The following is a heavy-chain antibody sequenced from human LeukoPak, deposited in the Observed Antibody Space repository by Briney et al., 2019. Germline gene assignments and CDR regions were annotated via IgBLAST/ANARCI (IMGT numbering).Heavy chain of an antibody. CDR3: ASIDFWSGYAHFDY. J-gene: IGHJ4*02. CDR1: GDTFTAYY. V-gene: IGHV1-2*02. D-gene: IGHD3-3*01. Sequence: ASVKVSCKASGDTFTAYYMHWVRQAPGQGLEWMGWINPNSGSTNSPQKFQDRVALPMDTSISTIYMELSGLRSDDTAVYYCASIDFWSGYAHFDYWGQGTLVTLSS. CDR2: INPNSGST.